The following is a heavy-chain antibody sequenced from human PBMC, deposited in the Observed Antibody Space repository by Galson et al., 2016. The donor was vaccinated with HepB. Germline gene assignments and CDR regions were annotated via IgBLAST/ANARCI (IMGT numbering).Heavy chain of an antibody. CDR2: IYSGGDT. J-gene: IGHJ6*02. Sequence: SLRLSCAASGFSIRNNYMSWVRQAPGKGLEWVSVIYSGGDTSYAGSVKGRFTMSRDISKNTLYLQMNSLTVDDTAVYFCARDVRSAVAQSGMDVWGQGTTVAVSS. V-gene: IGHV3-53*01. CDR3: ARDVRSAVAQSGMDV. D-gene: IGHD6-19*01. CDR1: GFSIRNNY.